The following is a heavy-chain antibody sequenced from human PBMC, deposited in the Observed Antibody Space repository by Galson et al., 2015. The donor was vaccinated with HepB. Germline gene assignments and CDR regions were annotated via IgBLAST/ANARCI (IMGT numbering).Heavy chain of an antibody. CDR2: LDPEDDET. CDR3: VTLGLRYFDWLPN. CDR1: GYTLTDLS. Sequence: SVKVSCKVSGYTLTDLSMYWVRQAPGKGLEWMGGLDPEDDETIYAQKFQGRVTMTEDTSTNTAYMELSSLRSEDTAVYFCVTLGLRYFDWLPNWGQGTLVTVSS. V-gene: IGHV1-24*01. J-gene: IGHJ4*02. D-gene: IGHD3-9*01.